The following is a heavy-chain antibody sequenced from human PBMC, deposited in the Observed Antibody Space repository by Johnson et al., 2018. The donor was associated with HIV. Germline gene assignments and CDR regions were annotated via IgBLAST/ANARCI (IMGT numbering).Heavy chain of an antibody. CDR3: ARGDYGGNLDAFDI. CDR1: GFTFSSYA. Sequence: QVQLVESGGGVVQPGRSLRLSCAASGFTFSSYAMHWVRQAPGKGLEWVAVISYDGSNKYYADSVKGRFTISRDKSKNTLYLQMNSLRAGDTAVYYCARGDYGGNLDAFDIWGQG. D-gene: IGHD4-23*01. CDR2: ISYDGSNK. J-gene: IGHJ3*02. V-gene: IGHV3-30*04.